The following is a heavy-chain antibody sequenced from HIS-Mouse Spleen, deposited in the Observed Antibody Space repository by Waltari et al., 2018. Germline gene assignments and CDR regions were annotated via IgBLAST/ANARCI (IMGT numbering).Heavy chain of an antibody. J-gene: IGHJ3*02. Sequence: QVQLVESGGGVVQPGRSLRLSCAASGFTFSSYAMHWVRQAPGKVVEWVAVVSYEGRNKYYAEAVKGRFTISRDNSKNTLYLQMNSLRAEDTAVYYCARGGWNYDAFDIWGQGTMVTVSS. CDR3: ARGGWNYDAFDI. V-gene: IGHV3-30*04. D-gene: IGHD1-7*01. CDR1: GFTFSSYA. CDR2: VSYEGRNK.